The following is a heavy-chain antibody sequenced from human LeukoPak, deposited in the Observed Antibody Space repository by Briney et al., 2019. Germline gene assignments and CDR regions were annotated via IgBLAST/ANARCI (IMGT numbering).Heavy chain of an antibody. V-gene: IGHV3-53*01. CDR2: IYSGGST. Sequence: GGSLRLSCAASGFTVSSNYMSWVRQAPGKGLEWVSVIYSGGSTYYADSVKGRFTISRDNSKNTLYLQMNSLRAEDTAVYYCAIGTRGAHGGAFDIWDIGTMV. D-gene: IGHD3-10*01. J-gene: IGHJ3*02. CDR3: AIGTRGAHGGAFDI. CDR1: GFTVSSNY.